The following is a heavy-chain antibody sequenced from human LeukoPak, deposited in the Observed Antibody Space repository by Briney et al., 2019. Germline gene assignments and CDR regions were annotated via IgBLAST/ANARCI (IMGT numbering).Heavy chain of an antibody. D-gene: IGHD3-22*01. Sequence: PGGSLRLSCAAFRLSFSDYWLSWVRQAPGKGLEWVSSISSSSSYIYYADSVKGRFTVSRDNAKNSLYLQMNSLRAEDTAVYYCARDQRWLTPGYFDYWGQGTLVTVSS. J-gene: IGHJ4*02. CDR3: ARDQRWLTPGYFDY. V-gene: IGHV3-21*01. CDR2: ISSSSSYI. CDR1: RLSFSDYW.